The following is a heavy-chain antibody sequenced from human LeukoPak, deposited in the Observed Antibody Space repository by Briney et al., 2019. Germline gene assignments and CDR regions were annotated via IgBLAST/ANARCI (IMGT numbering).Heavy chain of an antibody. CDR3: ARVNTMIVVDY. Sequence: PSDTLSLTCAVYGGSFSGYYWSWIRQPPGKGLEWIGEINHSGSTNYNPSLKSRVTISVDTSKNQFSLKLSSVTAADTAVYYCARVNTMIVVDYWGQGTLVTVSS. CDR2: INHSGST. V-gene: IGHV4-34*01. CDR1: GGSFSGYY. J-gene: IGHJ4*02. D-gene: IGHD3-22*01.